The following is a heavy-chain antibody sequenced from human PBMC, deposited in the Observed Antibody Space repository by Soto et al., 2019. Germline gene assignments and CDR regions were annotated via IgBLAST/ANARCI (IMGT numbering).Heavy chain of an antibody. D-gene: IGHD6-13*01. V-gene: IGHV3-23*01. CDR2: ISGSGGST. CDR3: AKDQGSSWYEIGY. CDR1: GFTFSNHA. J-gene: IGHJ4*02. Sequence: EVQLLESGGGLVQPGGSLRLSCAASGFTFSNHAVTWVRQAPGKGLEWVSTISGSGGSTYYADSVKGRFTISRDNSKNTLYLQMNSLRAEDTAVYYCAKDQGSSWYEIGYWGQGTLVTVSS.